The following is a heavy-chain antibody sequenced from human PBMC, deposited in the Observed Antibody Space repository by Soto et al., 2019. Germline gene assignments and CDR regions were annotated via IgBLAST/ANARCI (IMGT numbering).Heavy chain of an antibody. D-gene: IGHD6-13*01. Sequence: EVQLVESGGGLVQPGRSLRLSCAASGFTFHHYAMHWVRQAPGKGLEWVSGISWNSADIGYADSVKGRFTISRDNAKNSLYLQMISLRAEDTALYYCSRDPLGSGILAAGDWGQGTLVTVSS. CDR2: ISWNSADI. V-gene: IGHV3-9*01. J-gene: IGHJ4*02. CDR1: GFTFHHYA. CDR3: SRDPLGSGILAAGD.